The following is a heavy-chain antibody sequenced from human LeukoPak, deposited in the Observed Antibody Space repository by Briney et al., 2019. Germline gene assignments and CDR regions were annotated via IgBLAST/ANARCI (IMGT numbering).Heavy chain of an antibody. CDR2: IYWDDDK. D-gene: IGHD1-26*01. CDR3: AHTRRSRNSGSYSAHY. CDR1: GFSLPTSGVG. Sequence: SGPTLVNPTQTLTLTCTFSGFSLPTSGVGVGWVRQPPRKALEWLALIYWDDDKLYTPSLKNRLTSAADTSKNQVVLTMTNMDPVDTATYFCAHTRRSRNSGSYSAHYWGQGTLVTVS. J-gene: IGHJ4*01. V-gene: IGHV2-5*02.